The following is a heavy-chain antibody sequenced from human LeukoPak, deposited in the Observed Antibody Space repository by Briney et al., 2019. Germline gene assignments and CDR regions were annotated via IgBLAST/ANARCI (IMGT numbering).Heavy chain of an antibody. V-gene: IGHV3-66*01. Sequence: PGGSLRLSCAASGFTVSSNYLSWVRQAPGKGLEWASVIYSGGSTYYADSVKGRFTISRDNSKNTLYLQMNSLRAEDTAVYYCARIPQKDGYNYGYFDYWGQGTLVTVSS. J-gene: IGHJ4*02. CDR3: ARIPQKDGYNYGYFDY. CDR1: GFTVSSNY. D-gene: IGHD5-24*01. CDR2: IYSGGST.